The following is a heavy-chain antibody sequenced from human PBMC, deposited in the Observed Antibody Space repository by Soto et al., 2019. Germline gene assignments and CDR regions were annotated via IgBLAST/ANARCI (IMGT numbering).Heavy chain of an antibody. D-gene: IGHD6-6*01. V-gene: IGHV3-33*01. CDR2: IWYDGSNK. CDR3: ARGSSIAASVYYYYYGMDV. J-gene: IGHJ6*02. Sequence: PGGSLRLSCAASGFTFSSYGMHWVRQAPGKGLEWVAVIWYDGSNKYYADSVKGRFTISRDNSKNTLYLQMNSLRAEDTAVYYCARGSSIAASVYYYYYGMDVWGQATTVTVSS. CDR1: GFTFSSYG.